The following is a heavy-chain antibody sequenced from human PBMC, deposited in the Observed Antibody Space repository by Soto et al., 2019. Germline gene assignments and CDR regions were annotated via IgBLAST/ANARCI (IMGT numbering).Heavy chain of an antibody. D-gene: IGHD3-10*01. J-gene: IGHJ4*02. CDR2: IWSDGSTK. CDR1: GFSFSSYG. V-gene: IGHV3-33*01. Sequence: QVQLVESGGGVVQPGRSLRLSCAASGFSFSSYGMHWVRQAPGKGLGWVGVIWSDGSTKDYVDSVKGRFTISRDNSKNTLYLQMDGLRDEDTAVCYCATDRGGAPFDYWGQGTLVTVSS. CDR3: ATDRGGAPFDY.